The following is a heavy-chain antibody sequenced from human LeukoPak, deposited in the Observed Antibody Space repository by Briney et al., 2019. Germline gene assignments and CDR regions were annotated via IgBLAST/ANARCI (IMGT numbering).Heavy chain of an antibody. CDR3: ARVSDISVAAYFDY. CDR2: INWNGGST. Sequence: GGSLRLSCAASGFTFDDYGMSWVRQAPGKGLEWVSNINWNGGSTGYADSVRGRFTISRDNAKNSLYLQMNSLRAEDTALYYCARVSDISVAAYFDYWGQGTRVTVSS. V-gene: IGHV3-20*04. CDR1: GFTFDDYG. J-gene: IGHJ4*02. D-gene: IGHD6-19*01.